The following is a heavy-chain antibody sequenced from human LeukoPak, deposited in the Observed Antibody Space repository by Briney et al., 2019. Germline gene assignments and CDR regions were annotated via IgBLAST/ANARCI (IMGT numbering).Heavy chain of an antibody. D-gene: IGHD6-13*01. V-gene: IGHV1-8*01. Sequence: ASVEVSCKASGYTFTSYDINWVRQATGQGLEWMGWMNPNSGNTGYAQKFQGRVTMTRNTSISTAYMELSSLRSEDTAVYYCARERRQQLLRRNWFDPWGQGTLVTVSS. CDR2: MNPNSGNT. CDR3: ARERRQQLLRRNWFDP. J-gene: IGHJ5*02. CDR1: GYTFTSYD.